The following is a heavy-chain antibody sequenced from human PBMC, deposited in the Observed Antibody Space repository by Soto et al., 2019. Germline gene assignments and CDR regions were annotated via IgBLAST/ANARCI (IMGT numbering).Heavy chain of an antibody. CDR3: AKDSLRYCSGGSCLVSDY. CDR2: ISYDGSNK. D-gene: IGHD2-15*01. V-gene: IGHV3-30*18. Sequence: QVQLVESGGGVVQPGRSLRLSCTASGFTFSSYGMHWVRQAPGKGLEWVAVISYDGSNKYYADSVKGRFTISRDNSKNTLYLQMNSLRAEDTAVYYCAKDSLRYCSGGSCLVSDYWGQGTLVTVSS. CDR1: GFTFSSYG. J-gene: IGHJ4*02.